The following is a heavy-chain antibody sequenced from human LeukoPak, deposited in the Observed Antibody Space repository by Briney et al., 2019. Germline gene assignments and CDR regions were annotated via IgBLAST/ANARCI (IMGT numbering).Heavy chain of an antibody. Sequence: GGSLRLSCAASGFTFSSYWMHWVRQVPGKGLEWVSYISGSSGTVYYADSVKGRFTISRDNAKNLLYLQMNSLKDDDTAVYYCAKEVYDGRGYLNNYWGQGTLVTVSS. CDR2: ISGSSGTV. CDR1: GFTFSSYW. CDR3: AKEVYDGRGYLNNY. D-gene: IGHD3-22*01. J-gene: IGHJ4*02. V-gene: IGHV3-48*02.